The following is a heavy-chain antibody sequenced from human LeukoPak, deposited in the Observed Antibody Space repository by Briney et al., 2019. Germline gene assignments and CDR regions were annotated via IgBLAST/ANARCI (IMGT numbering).Heavy chain of an antibody. CDR2: IKHDGSDK. CDR3: ARDRDYDSSGENGY. D-gene: IGHD3-22*01. J-gene: IGHJ4*02. CDR1: GFTFSNYW. Sequence: PGGSLRLSCAASGFTFSNYWMSWVRQAPGKGLEWVANIKHDGSDKYYLDSVKGRFTLSRDNAKNSLYLQMNSLRAEDTAVYYCARDRDYDSSGENGYWGQGTLVTVSS. V-gene: IGHV3-7*01.